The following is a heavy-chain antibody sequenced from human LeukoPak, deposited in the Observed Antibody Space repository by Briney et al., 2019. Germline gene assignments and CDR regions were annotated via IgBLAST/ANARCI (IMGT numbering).Heavy chain of an antibody. CDR1: GFIFNEYA. V-gene: IGHV3-9*01. Sequence: GGSLRLSCAASGFIFNEYAMHWVRQAPGKGLEWVSSVNWSPGSEAYADSVKGRFTISRDNAKNSLYLQMNSLRAEDTALYYCAKSGGAGTNYFDYWGQGTLVTVSS. D-gene: IGHD6-13*01. J-gene: IGHJ4*02. CDR2: VNWSPGSE. CDR3: AKSGGAGTNYFDY.